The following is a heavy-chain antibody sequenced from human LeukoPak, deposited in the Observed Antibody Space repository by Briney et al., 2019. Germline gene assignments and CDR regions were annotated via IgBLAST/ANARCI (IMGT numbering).Heavy chain of an antibody. Sequence: GGSLRLSCAASGFTFSSYAMSWVRQAPGKGLEWVSAISGSGGSTYYADSVKGRFTISRDNSKNTLYLQMNSLRAEDTAVYYCAAAYCGGGCYTPGDFDYWGQGTLVTVSS. J-gene: IGHJ4*02. CDR2: ISGSGGST. CDR3: AAAYCGGGCYTPGDFDY. CDR1: GFTFSSYA. V-gene: IGHV3-23*01. D-gene: IGHD2-21*02.